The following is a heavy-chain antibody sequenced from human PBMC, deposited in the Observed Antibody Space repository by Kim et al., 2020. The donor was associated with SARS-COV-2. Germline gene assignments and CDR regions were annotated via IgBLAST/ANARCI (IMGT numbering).Heavy chain of an antibody. CDR3: ARDLPVARPFDY. J-gene: IGHJ4*02. Sequence: DYAVSVKSRITINPDTSKNQFSLQLNSVTPEDAAVYYCARDLPVARPFDYWGQGTLVTVSS. D-gene: IGHD6-6*01. V-gene: IGHV6-1*01.